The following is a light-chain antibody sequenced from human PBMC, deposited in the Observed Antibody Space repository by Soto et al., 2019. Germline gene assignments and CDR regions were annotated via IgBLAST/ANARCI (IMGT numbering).Light chain of an antibody. CDR2: EVT. CDR3: SSFTSNNNHV. CDR1: SSDVGGYNF. Sequence: QSALTQPASVSGSPGQSITISCTGTSSDVGGYNFVSWYQQHPGTAPKLMIYEVTNRPSGVSTRFSGSKSDITASLTISGLQAEYEADYYCSSFTSNNNHVFGTGTKLTVL. V-gene: IGLV2-14*01. J-gene: IGLJ1*01.